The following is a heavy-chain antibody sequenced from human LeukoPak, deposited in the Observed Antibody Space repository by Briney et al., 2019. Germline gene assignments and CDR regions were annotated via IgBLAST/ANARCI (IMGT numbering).Heavy chain of an antibody. CDR3: AKDPGRIAAAGRYFDY. CDR2: ISSSSTTI. J-gene: IGHJ4*02. CDR1: GFTFSISG. V-gene: IGHV3-48*01. D-gene: IGHD6-13*01. Sequence: ESGGSLRLSCAVSGFTFSISGMSWVRQAPGKGLEWVSYISSSSTTISYADSVEGRFTISRDNAENSLYLQMNSLRAEDTAVYYCAKDPGRIAAAGRYFDYWGQGTLVTVSS.